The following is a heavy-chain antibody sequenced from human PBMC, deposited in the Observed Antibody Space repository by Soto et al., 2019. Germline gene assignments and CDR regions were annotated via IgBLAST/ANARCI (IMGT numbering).Heavy chain of an antibody. J-gene: IGHJ4*02. CDR3: TTEGRD. CDR2: IRSKSDGGTA. Sequence: EVQLVESGGGLVKPGGSLTLSCAASAFTFSNAWMSWVRQAPGKGLEWVGRIRSKSDGGTADYTAPVKGRFIISRDDSKNTVSLQMNSLKTEDTAVYYCTTEGRDWGQGTLVTVSS. CDR1: AFTFSNAW. V-gene: IGHV3-15*01.